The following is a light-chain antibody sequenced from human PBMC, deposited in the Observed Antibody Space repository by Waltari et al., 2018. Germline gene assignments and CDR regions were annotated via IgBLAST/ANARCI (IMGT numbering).Light chain of an antibody. CDR3: HSRDSSGDVL. CDR1: SLRSYY. V-gene: IGLV3-19*01. J-gene: IGLJ2*01. CDR2: GKN. Sequence: SSELTQDPAVSVALGQTVRITCQGDSLRSYYVSWFHQKPGQAPALVIYGKNNRPSGIADRFSASSSGSTASLTIIGAQAEDEADYYCHSRDSSGDVLIGRGTKLTVV.